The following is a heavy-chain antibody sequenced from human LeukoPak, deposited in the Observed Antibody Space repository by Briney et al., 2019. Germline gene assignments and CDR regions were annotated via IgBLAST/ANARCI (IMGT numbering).Heavy chain of an antibody. D-gene: IGHD3-10*01. CDR1: GFTFSSNW. CDR3: ARVPAVRGVIDYYYGMDV. CDR2: IKQDGSEK. Sequence: GGSLRLSCGASGFTFSSNWMSWVRQAPGKGLEWAANIKQDGSEKYYVDSVKGRFTISRDNAKNSLYLQMNSLRVEGTAVYYCARVPAVRGVIDYYYGMDVWGQGTTVTVSS. V-gene: IGHV3-7*01. J-gene: IGHJ6*02.